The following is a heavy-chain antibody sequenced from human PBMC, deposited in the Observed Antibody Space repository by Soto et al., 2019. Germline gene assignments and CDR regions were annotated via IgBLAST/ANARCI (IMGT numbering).Heavy chain of an antibody. CDR3: ARGLRGGYCSGGSCYSIFSADYYYMDV. CDR1: GGSFSGYY. CDR2: INHSGST. D-gene: IGHD2-15*01. J-gene: IGHJ6*03. Sequence: QVQLQQWGAGLLKPSETLSLTCAVYGGSFSGYYWSWIRQPPGKGLEWIGEINHSGSTNYNPSLKSRVTISVDTSKNQFSLKLSSVTAADTAVYYCARGLRGGYCSGGSCYSIFSADYYYMDVWGKGTTVTVSS. V-gene: IGHV4-34*01.